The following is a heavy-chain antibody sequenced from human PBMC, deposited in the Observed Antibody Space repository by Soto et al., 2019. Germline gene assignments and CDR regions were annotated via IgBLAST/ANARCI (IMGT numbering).Heavy chain of an antibody. CDR2: ISAYNGNT. V-gene: IGHV1-18*01. D-gene: IGHD3-3*01. J-gene: IGHJ3*02. CDR3: ASVIFFCSGTPLFAFYI. Sequence: ASVKVSCKASGYTFTSYAISWVRQAPGQGLEWMGWISAYNGNTNYAQKLQGRVTMTTDTSTSTAYMELRSLRSDDTAVYYCASVIFFCSGTPLFAFYILGQRKMVTVSS. CDR1: GYTFTSYA.